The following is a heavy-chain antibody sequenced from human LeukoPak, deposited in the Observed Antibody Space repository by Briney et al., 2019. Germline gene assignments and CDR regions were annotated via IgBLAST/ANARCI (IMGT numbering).Heavy chain of an antibody. D-gene: IGHD3-22*01. J-gene: IGHJ6*02. Sequence: GGSLRLSCAASGFTFSSYGMHWVRQAPGKGLEWVAVIWYDGSNKYYADSVKGRFTISRDNSKNTLYLQMNSLRAEDTAVYCCARDLGSSGYYYYYGMDVWGQGTTVTVSS. CDR3: ARDLGSSGYYYYYGMDV. CDR1: GFTFSSYG. CDR2: IWYDGSNK. V-gene: IGHV3-33*01.